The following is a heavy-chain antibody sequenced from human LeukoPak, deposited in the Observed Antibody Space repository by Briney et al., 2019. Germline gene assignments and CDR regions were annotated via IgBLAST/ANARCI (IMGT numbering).Heavy chain of an antibody. J-gene: IGHJ6*02. CDR2: ISGSGGST. Sequence: GGSLRLSCAASGFTFSSYAMSWVRQAPGKGLEWVSAISGSGGSTYYADSVKGRFTISRDNSKNTLYLQMNSLRAEDTAVYYCAKKSSRGSNYYYYGMDVWGQGTTVTVSS. CDR3: AKKSSRGSNYYYYGMDV. V-gene: IGHV3-23*01. CDR1: GFTFSSYA. D-gene: IGHD3-16*01.